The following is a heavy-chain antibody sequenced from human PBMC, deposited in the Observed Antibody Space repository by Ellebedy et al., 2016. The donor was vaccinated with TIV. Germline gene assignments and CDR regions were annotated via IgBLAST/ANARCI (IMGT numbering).Heavy chain of an antibody. CDR2: IWSDGTTK. CDR1: GFTFSSYG. V-gene: IGHV3-33*01. J-gene: IGHJ4*02. CDR3: AREIIYGSYYFDY. D-gene: IGHD2-15*01. Sequence: GESLKISXAASGFTFSSYGMHWVRQAPGKGLEWVAVIWSDGTTKYYSDSVKGRFTISRDNSKNTLYLQMNSLRAEDTAVYYCAREIIYGSYYFDYWGQGTLVTVSS.